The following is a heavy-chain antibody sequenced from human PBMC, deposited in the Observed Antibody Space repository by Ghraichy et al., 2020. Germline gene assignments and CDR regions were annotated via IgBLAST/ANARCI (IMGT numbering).Heavy chain of an antibody. CDR2: VYYSGST. V-gene: IGHV4-59*01. CDR3: ARRDSAAYPFDY. CDR1: GGSISGFY. J-gene: IGHJ4*02. D-gene: IGHD1-26*01. Sequence: SETLSLTCTVSGGSISGFYWSWIRQPPGKGLEWIGYVYYSGSTSYNPSLKSRVTISVDTSKNQFSLKLSSVTAADTAVYYCARRDSAAYPFDYWGQGTLVTVSS.